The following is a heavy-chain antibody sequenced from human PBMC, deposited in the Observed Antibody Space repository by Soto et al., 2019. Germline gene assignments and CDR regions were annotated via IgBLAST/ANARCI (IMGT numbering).Heavy chain of an antibody. CDR3: ARSSSGYGTYFDY. V-gene: IGHV1-3*04. Sequence: ASVKVSCKASGYTFTNYAIHWVRQAPGQRLEWMGWINTGNGNTKYSQKFQGRVTMTRDTSTSTVYMELSSLRSEDTAVYYCARSSSGYGTYFDYWGQGTLVTVSS. CDR1: GYTFTNYA. J-gene: IGHJ4*02. D-gene: IGHD3-3*01. CDR2: INTGNGNT.